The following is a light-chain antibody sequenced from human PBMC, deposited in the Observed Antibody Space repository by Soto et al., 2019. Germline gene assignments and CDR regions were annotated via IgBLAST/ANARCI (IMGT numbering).Light chain of an antibody. Sequence: IVMTQSPATLSVSPGERATLSCRASQSVSSNLAWYQQKPGQAPRLLIYGASSRATGIPDRFSGSGSGTDFTLTISRLEPEDFAVYYCQQYGSPITFGQGTRLEIK. V-gene: IGKV3-20*01. CDR1: QSVSSN. CDR3: QQYGSPIT. J-gene: IGKJ5*01. CDR2: GAS.